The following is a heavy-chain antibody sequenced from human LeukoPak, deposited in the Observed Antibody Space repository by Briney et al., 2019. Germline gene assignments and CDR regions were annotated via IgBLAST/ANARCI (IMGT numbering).Heavy chain of an antibody. CDR3: ARGITAAAGTGAFDI. CDR1: GFTFSSYG. V-gene: IGHV3-21*01. Sequence: PGGSLRLSCAASGFTFSSYGMHWVRQAPGKGLEWVSSISSSSSYIYYADSVKGRFTISRDNAKNSLYLQMNSLRAEDTAVYYCARGITAAAGTGAFDIWGQGTMVTVSS. CDR2: ISSSSSYI. D-gene: IGHD6-13*01. J-gene: IGHJ3*02.